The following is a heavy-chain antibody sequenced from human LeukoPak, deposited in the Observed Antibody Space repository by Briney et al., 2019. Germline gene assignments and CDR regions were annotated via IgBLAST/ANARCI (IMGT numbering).Heavy chain of an antibody. CDR2: IYSGGST. CDR3: AKDIQLST. V-gene: IGHV3-66*01. CDR1: GFTVSSNY. D-gene: IGHD3-16*02. J-gene: IGHJ3*01. Sequence: PGGSLRLSCAASGFTVSSNYMSWVRQAPGKGLEWVSVIYSGGSTYYADSVKGRFTISRDDSKNTLYLQMNSLRAEDTAISDCAKDIQLSTWGLGTMVTVSS.